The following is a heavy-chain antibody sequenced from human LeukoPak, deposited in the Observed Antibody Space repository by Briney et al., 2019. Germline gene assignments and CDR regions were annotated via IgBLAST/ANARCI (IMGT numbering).Heavy chain of an antibody. CDR3: ARALRDPGAFDY. CDR2: IWYDGSNK. D-gene: IGHD4-17*01. J-gene: IGHJ4*02. V-gene: IGHV3-33*01. Sequence: PGGSLRLSCAASGFTFSSYGMHWVRQAPGKGLEWVAVIWYDGSNKYYADSVKGRFTISRDNSKNTLYLQMNSLRAEDTAVYYCARALRDPGAFDYWGQGTLVTVSS. CDR1: GFTFSSYG.